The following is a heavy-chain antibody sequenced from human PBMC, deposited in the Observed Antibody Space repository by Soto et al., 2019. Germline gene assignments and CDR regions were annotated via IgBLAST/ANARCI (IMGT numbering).Heavy chain of an antibody. J-gene: IGHJ4*02. V-gene: IGHV1-69*01. CDR1: GGTFSRHS. D-gene: IGHD3-10*01. Sequence: QVEMVQSGAEVKKPGSSARVSCKVSGGTFSRHSISWVRQAPGQGLEWMGGIIPIFEATQYAQKIQGRLTISADESAASFHMALSGLRPEDTAIYYCARDLTAVRGSWGQGTLVTVS. CDR3: ARDLTAVRGS. CDR2: IIPIFEAT.